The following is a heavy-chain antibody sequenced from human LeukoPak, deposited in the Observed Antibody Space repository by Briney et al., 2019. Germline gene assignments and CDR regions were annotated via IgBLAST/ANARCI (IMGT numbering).Heavy chain of an antibody. CDR2: ISSSGRT. J-gene: IGHJ5*02. CDR1: GGSISSGDYY. D-gene: IGHD1-1*01. Sequence: PSETLSLTCTVSGGSISSGDYYWSWIRQPPGKGLEWIGYISSSGRTYYKPSLKSRFTVSMYTSKNQFSLKVSSVTAADTAVYYCTRVGSDWNDVRYNWFDPWGQGTLVTVSS. V-gene: IGHV4-30-4*01. CDR3: TRVGSDWNDVRYNWFDP.